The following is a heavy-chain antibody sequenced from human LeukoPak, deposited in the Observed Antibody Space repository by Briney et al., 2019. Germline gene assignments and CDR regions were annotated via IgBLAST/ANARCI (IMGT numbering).Heavy chain of an antibody. CDR2: IYHSGST. CDR1: GGSISSGGYS. Sequence: PSETLSLTCAVSGGSISSGGYSWSWIRQPPGKGPEWIGYIYHSGSTYYNPSLKSRVTISVDRSKNQFSLKLSSVTAADTAVYYCARDSHNVWGTYFDYWGQGTLVTVSS. J-gene: IGHJ4*02. D-gene: IGHD3-16*01. CDR3: ARDSHNVWGTYFDY. V-gene: IGHV4-30-2*01.